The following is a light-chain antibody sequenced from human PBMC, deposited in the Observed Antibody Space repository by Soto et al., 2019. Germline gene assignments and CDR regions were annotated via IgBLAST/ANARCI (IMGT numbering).Light chain of an antibody. Sequence: EIVLTQSPGTLSLSPGERATLFCRASQSFSSNYLAWYQQKPGQAPRLLIYGASSRATDIPDRFSGSGSGTDFTLTISRLEPEDFAVYYCHQYASSSRTFGQGTKVEIK. V-gene: IGKV3-20*01. J-gene: IGKJ1*01. CDR1: QSFSSNY. CDR3: HQYASSSRT. CDR2: GAS.